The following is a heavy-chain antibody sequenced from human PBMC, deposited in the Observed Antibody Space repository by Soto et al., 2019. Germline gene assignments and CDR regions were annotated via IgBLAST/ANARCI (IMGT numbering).Heavy chain of an antibody. Sequence: GASVKVSCKASGYKLTAYYINWVRQAPGEGLEWMGWINPNTGDTFYAQKFQGRVTMTRDTSISTAHLELTRLTSDDTAMYYCAKDRPSDFWGQGTLVTVYS. J-gene: IGHJ4*02. CDR2: INPNTGDT. CDR3: AKDRPSDF. V-gene: IGHV1-2*02. CDR1: GYKLTAYY.